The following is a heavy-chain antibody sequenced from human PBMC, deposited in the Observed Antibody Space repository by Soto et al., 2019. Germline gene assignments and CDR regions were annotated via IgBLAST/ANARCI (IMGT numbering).Heavy chain of an antibody. CDR3: TTHGYCSSTSCLWGMDV. J-gene: IGHJ6*02. D-gene: IGHD2-2*01. CDR1: GFTFGDYA. V-gene: IGHV3-49*04. Sequence: EVQLVESGGVLVQPGRSLRLSCTASGFTFGDYAMSWVRQAPGKGLEWVGFIRSKAYGGTTEYAASVKGRFTISRDDSKSIAYLQMNSLKTEDTAVYYCTTHGYCSSTSCLWGMDVWGQGTTFTVSS. CDR2: IRSKAYGGTT.